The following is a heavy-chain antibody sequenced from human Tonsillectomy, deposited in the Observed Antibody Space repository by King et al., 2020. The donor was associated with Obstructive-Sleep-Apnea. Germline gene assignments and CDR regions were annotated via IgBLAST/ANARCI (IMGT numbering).Heavy chain of an antibody. J-gene: IGHJ6*02. CDR1: GFTFNIYS. Sequence: VQLVESGGGLVQPGGSLRLSCAASGFTFNIYSMNWVRQAPGKGLEWVSKISSSSNTIDYADSVKGRFTISRDNAKNSLYLQMNSLRDEDTAVYYCARLYWRTGCYGMDVWGQGTTVTVSS. D-gene: IGHD3-3*01. CDR2: ISSSSNTI. V-gene: IGHV3-48*02. CDR3: ARLYWRTGCYGMDV.